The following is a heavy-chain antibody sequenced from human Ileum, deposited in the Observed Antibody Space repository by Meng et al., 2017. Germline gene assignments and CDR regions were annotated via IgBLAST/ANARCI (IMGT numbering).Heavy chain of an antibody. Sequence: QVQLVQSGAEEKKVGASVKVSCTASGYTFRNYPLHWVRQAPGQRPEWMGWINAGNGNIKISQKFQGRITITSDTSAIAYMELSSLRSEDTAVYFCARENDNWNYFDYWGQGSLVTASS. CDR2: INAGNGNI. J-gene: IGHJ4*02. CDR3: ARENDNWNYFDY. V-gene: IGHV1-3*05. D-gene: IGHD1-1*01. CDR1: GYTFRNYP.